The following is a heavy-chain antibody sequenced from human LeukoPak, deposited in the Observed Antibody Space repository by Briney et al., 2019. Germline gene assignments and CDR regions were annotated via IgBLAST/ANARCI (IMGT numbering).Heavy chain of an antibody. V-gene: IGHV4-59*01. CDR3: AREGGGPRWLDP. CDR1: GASISSYY. Sequence: PSETLSLTCIVSGASISSYYWNWIRQPPGRGLEWIGCTHYSGNSNMNPSLKSRVTMSISTSKNQVSLKLSSVTAADTAVYYCAREGGGPRWLDPWGQGTLVTVSS. D-gene: IGHD6-25*01. CDR2: THYSGNS. J-gene: IGHJ5*02.